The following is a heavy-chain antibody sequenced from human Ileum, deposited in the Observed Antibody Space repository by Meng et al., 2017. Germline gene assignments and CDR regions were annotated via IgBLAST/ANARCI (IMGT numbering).Heavy chain of an antibody. V-gene: IGHV4-34*01. D-gene: IGHD1-26*01. CDR1: GGSFSGYY. CDR3: TRRVGATPYAYNWQDP. Sequence: VQLQRWGAGLWKLARAQARTLGVYGGSFSGYYWSWNRQPPGKGLEWIGEIEHSGGTNYNPSLKNRVTISVDTSNNRFSLKLSSVKAADTALYFCTRRVGATPYAYNWQDPWGQGTLVTVSS. J-gene: IGHJ5*02. CDR2: IEHSGGT.